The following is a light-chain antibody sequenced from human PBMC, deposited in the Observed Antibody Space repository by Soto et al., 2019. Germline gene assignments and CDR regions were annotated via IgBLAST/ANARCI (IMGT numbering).Light chain of an antibody. CDR3: QQLQSRPRT. CDR1: QYINTR. J-gene: IGKJ1*01. Sequence: EIVLTQSPATLSSFPGDRVTLSCRASQYINTRLAWYQHRPGQSPRLLIYQTSLRAAGIPARFSASGSGTDFTLTNSHVQPEDFALYYFQQLQSRPRTFGPRTKGDIK. CDR2: QTS. V-gene: IGKV3-11*01.